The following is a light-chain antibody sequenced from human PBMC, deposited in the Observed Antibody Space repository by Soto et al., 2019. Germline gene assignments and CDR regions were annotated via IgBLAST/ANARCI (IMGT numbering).Light chain of an antibody. CDR1: SSNIGAGYE. CDR2: RNT. V-gene: IGLV1-40*01. CDR3: CSYAGSFTDV. J-gene: IGLJ1*01. Sequence: QAVVTQPPSVSGAPGQRVTISCIGGSSNIGAGYEVHWYQQLPGTVPKLLIYRNTYRPSGVPDRFSGSRSGNTASLTISGLQAEDEADYYCCSYAGSFTDVFGTGTKVTVL.